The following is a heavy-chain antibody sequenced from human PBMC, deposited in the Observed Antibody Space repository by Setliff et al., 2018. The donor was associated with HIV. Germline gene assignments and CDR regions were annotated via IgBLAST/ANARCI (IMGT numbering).Heavy chain of an antibody. CDR2: IWYDGCNK. Sequence: PGGSLRLSCAASGFTFSSYGMHWVRQAPGKGLEWMAVIWYDGCNKYYADSVKGRFTISRDNSKNTLYLQMNSLRAEDTAVYYCAKDLLEAAAGIFDYWGQGTLVTVSS. CDR3: AKDLLEAAAGIFDY. D-gene: IGHD6-13*01. J-gene: IGHJ4*02. CDR1: GFTFSSYG. V-gene: IGHV3-30*02.